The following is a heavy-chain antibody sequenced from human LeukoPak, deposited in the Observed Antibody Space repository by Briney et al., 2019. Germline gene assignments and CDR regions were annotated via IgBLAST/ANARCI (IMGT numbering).Heavy chain of an antibody. CDR3: ARSGAYYYDSSGYYTFDY. V-gene: IGHV4-59*01. CDR2: IYYSGCT. J-gene: IGHJ4*02. D-gene: IGHD3-22*01. CDR1: GGSISSYY. Sequence: SETLSLTCTVSGGSISSYYWSWIRQPPGKGLEWIGYIYYSGCTNYNPSLKSRVTISVDTSKNQFSLKLSSVTAADTAVYYCARSGAYYYDSSGYYTFDYWGQGTLVTVSS.